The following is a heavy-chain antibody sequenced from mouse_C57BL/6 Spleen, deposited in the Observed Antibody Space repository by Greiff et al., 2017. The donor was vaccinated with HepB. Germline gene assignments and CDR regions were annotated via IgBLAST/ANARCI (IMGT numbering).Heavy chain of an antibody. D-gene: IGHD1-1*01. V-gene: IGHV1-78*01. CDR1: GYTFTDHT. Sequence: VQLQQSDAELVKPGASVKISCKVSGYTFTDHTIHWMKQRPEQGLEWIGYIYPRDGSTKYNEKFKGKATLTADKSSSTAYMQLNSLTSEDSAVYFCANYYGSSLWYFDVWGTGTTVTVSS. CDR2: IYPRDGST. J-gene: IGHJ1*03. CDR3: ANYYGSSLWYFDV.